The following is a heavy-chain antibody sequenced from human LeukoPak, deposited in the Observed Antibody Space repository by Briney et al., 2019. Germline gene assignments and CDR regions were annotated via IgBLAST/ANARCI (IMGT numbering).Heavy chain of an antibody. CDR1: GYIFRNHG. D-gene: IGHD3-3*01. J-gene: IGHJ4*02. V-gene: IGHV1-18*01. CDR3: ASTSSHYDFWSGYYSLDY. CDR2: ITPYTGET. Sequence: ASVKVSCKASGYIFRNHGISWVRQAPGQGLAWMGWITPYTGETNYAQKLQGRVTMTTDTSTSTAYMELRSLRSDDTAVYYCASTSSHYDFWSGYYSLDYWGQGTLVTVSS.